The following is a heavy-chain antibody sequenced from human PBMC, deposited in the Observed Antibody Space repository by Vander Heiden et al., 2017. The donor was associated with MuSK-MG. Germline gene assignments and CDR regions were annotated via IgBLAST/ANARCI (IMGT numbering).Heavy chain of an antibody. V-gene: IGHV3-33*01. Sequence: QVQLVESGGGVVQPGRSLSPSCSASGFTFSSYGMHWVRQAPGKGLEWVAVIGYDGSNKYYADSVKGRFTISRDNSKNTLYLQRNSLRAEDTAVYYCARGHSSWYSAEYFQHWGQGTLVTVSS. CDR1: GFTFSSYG. D-gene: IGHD6-13*01. CDR2: IGYDGSNK. J-gene: IGHJ1*01. CDR3: ARGHSSWYSAEYFQH.